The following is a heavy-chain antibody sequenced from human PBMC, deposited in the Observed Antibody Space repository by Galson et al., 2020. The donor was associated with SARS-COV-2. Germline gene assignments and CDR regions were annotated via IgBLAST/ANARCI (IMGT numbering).Heavy chain of an antibody. Sequence: GESLKISCKGSGYSFTSYWIGWVRQMPGKGLEWMGIIYPGDSDTRYSPSFQGQVTISADKSISTAYLQWSSLKASDTAMYYCATTYCGGDCSPYSYYYMDVWGKGTTVTVSS. D-gene: IGHD2-21*01. V-gene: IGHV5-51*01. CDR1: GYSFTSYW. CDR3: ATTYCGGDCSPYSYYYMDV. J-gene: IGHJ6*03. CDR2: IYPGDSDT.